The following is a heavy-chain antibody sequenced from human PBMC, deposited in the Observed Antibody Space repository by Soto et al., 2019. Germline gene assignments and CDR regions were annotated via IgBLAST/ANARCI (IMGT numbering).Heavy chain of an antibody. J-gene: IGHJ4*02. V-gene: IGHV4-4*02. CDR3: ARVFSSGSGWMYYFDC. D-gene: IGHD1-1*01. CDR2: IYYTGAT. Sequence: QVELQESGPRLVKSSGTLSLTCEVSSGSISTGNWWSWVRQPPGKGLEWIGEIYYTGATTYNPSLTSRVTMTIDKSKDQFALLLTSATAADTAVYYCARVFSSGSGWMYYFDCWGQGILDSVSS. CDR1: SGSISTGNW.